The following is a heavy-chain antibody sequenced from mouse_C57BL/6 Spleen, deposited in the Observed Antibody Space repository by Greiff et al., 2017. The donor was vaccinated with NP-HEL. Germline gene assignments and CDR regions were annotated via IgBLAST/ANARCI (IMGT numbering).Heavy chain of an antibody. J-gene: IGHJ1*03. V-gene: IGHV2-3*01. D-gene: IGHD2-5*01. CDR2: IWGDGST. CDR3: AKDSNYWYFDV. CDR1: GFSLTSYG. Sequence: QVQLQQSGPGLVAPSQRLSITCTVSGFSLTSYGLSWVRQPPGKGLEWLGVIWGDGSTNYHSALISRLSISKDNSKSQVFLKLSSLRTDDTATYYCAKDSNYWYFDVWGTGTTVTVSS.